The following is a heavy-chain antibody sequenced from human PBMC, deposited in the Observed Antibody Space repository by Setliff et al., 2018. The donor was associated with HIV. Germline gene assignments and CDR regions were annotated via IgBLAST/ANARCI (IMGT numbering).Heavy chain of an antibody. J-gene: IGHJ2*01. V-gene: IGHV4-31*03. Sequence: SETLSLTCTVSGGSISSSSYYWGWIRQPPGKGLEWIGYIHYSGSTYYNPSLKSRLSISLDTSKNQFSLRLRSVTAADTAVYYCARTTITDWYFDLWGRGTLVTVSS. D-gene: IGHD3-10*01. CDR2: IHYSGST. CDR1: GGSISSSSYY. CDR3: ARTTITDWYFDL.